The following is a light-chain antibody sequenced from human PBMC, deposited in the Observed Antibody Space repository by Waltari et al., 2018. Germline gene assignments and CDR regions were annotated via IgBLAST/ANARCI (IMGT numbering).Light chain of an antibody. CDR1: EIVTADY. Sequence: EILLTQSPGTLSMSPGGTATLSCRASEIVTADYLAWYQQRPGQPPRLLIFDVSRRATGVPYRFSGSGSGTDFSLTISRLEPEDCAVYYCQQYGGLPWTFGQGTKVDIK. J-gene: IGKJ1*01. CDR3: QQYGGLPWT. CDR2: DVS. V-gene: IGKV3-20*01.